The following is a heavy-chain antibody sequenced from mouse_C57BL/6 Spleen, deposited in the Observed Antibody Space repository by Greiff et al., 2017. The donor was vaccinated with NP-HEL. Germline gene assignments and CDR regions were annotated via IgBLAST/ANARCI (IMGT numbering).Heavy chain of an antibody. CDR2: INPYNGDT. V-gene: IGHV1-20*01. CDR3: ARGSNYYFDY. D-gene: IGHD2-5*01. CDR1: GYSFTGYF. Sequence: EVKVVESGPELVKPGDSVKISCKASGYSFTGYFMNWVMQSHGKSLEWIGRINPYNGDTFYNQKFKGKATLTVDKSSSTAHMELRSLTSEDSAVYYCARGSNYYFDYWGQGTTLTVSS. J-gene: IGHJ2*01.